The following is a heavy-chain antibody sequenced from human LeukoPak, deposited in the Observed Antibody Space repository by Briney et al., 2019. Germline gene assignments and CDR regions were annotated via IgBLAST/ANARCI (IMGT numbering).Heavy chain of an antibody. D-gene: IGHD6-19*01. CDR1: GYSISNGYY. CDR3: ARRHSSGWFYY. Sequence: SETLSLTCTVSGYSISNGYYWDWIRQPPGRGLEWIGNIYRIGSTSYNPSLKSRVTISVDTSRNQFSLKVNSVTAADTAVYYCARRHSSGWFYYWGRGTLVTVSS. J-gene: IGHJ4*02. V-gene: IGHV4-38-2*02. CDR2: IYRIGST.